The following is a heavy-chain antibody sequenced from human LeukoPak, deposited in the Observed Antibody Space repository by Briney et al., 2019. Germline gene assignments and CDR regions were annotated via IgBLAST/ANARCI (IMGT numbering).Heavy chain of an antibody. J-gene: IGHJ5*02. CDR1: GFTVICNY. CDR3: AREVGATRGLDP. CDR2: IYSSANT. Sequence: AGGSLRLSCAASGFTVICNYLGWVRQGPGKGLEGVAIIYSSANTYYADSVKGRFTITRDTSKNTLYLKMNSLRAEDTAFYYCAREVGATRGLDPWGQGTLVTVSS. D-gene: IGHD1-26*01. V-gene: IGHV3-53*01.